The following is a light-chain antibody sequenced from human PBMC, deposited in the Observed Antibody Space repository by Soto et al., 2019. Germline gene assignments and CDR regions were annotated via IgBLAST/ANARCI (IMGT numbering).Light chain of an antibody. Sequence: QSVLTQPPSVSGAPGQRVTISCTGSSSNIGAGYDVHWYQQLPGTAPKRFIYGNSNRPSGVPDRFSGSKSGTSASLAITGLQAEDEADYYCQSYDSSLSGYVFGTGTKLTVL. J-gene: IGLJ1*01. V-gene: IGLV1-40*01. CDR3: QSYDSSLSGYV. CDR2: GNS. CDR1: SSNIGAGYD.